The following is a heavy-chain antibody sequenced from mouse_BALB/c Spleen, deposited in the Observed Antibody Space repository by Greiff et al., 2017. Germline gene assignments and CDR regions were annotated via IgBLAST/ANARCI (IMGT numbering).Heavy chain of an antibody. CDR2: INPSTGYT. Sequence: VQLQQSGAELAKPGASVKMYCKASGYTFTSYWMHWVKQRPGQGLEWIGYINPSTGYTEYNQKFKDKATLTADKSSSTAYMQLSSLTSEDSAVYYCARSLGGFAYWGQGTLVTVSA. CDR3: ARSLGGFAY. CDR1: GYTFTSYW. J-gene: IGHJ3*01. D-gene: IGHD3-3*01. V-gene: IGHV1-7*01.